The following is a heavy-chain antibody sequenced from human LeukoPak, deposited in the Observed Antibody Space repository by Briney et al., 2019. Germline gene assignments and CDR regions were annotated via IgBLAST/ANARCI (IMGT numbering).Heavy chain of an antibody. D-gene: IGHD6-19*01. V-gene: IGHV3-30*02. J-gene: IGHJ4*02. Sequence: PGGSLRLSCAASGFSFSYFGMHWVRQAPGRGLEWVAFIRNDGSETYYAESVKGRFTISRDNSKNRVYLQMNSLRPEDTAVYFCDAVAGVFDYWGQGTRVTVSS. CDR1: GFSFSYFG. CDR3: DAVAGVFDY. CDR2: IRNDGSET.